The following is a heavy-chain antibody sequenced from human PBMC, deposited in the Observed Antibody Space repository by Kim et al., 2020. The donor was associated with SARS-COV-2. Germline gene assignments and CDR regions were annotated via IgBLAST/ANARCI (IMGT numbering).Heavy chain of an antibody. Sequence: GGSLRLSCAASRFTFSSSAMTWVRQAPGKGLEGVASIFGSGHGPYYADSVKGRFIISRDNSKNTLYLQMNNLRADDTAIYYCAKNVHVTSVTFLWYFDLWGRGTSVTVSS. CDR2: IFGSGHGP. J-gene: IGHJ2*01. CDR1: RFTFSSSA. V-gene: IGHV3-23*01. D-gene: IGHD2-2*01. CDR3: AKNVHVTSVTFLWYFDL.